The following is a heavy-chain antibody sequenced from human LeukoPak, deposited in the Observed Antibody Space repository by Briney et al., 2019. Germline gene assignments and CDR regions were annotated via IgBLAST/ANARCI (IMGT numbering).Heavy chain of an antibody. CDR3: ARDKPIYYYDSSGYPFDY. J-gene: IGHJ4*02. Sequence: SETLSLTCTVSGGSISSYYWSWIRQPAGKGLGWIGRIYTSGSTNYNPSLKSRVTMSVDTSKNQFPLKLSSVTAADTAVYYCARDKPIYYYDSSGYPFDYWGQGTLVTVSS. CDR2: IYTSGST. CDR1: GGSISSYY. D-gene: IGHD3-22*01. V-gene: IGHV4-4*07.